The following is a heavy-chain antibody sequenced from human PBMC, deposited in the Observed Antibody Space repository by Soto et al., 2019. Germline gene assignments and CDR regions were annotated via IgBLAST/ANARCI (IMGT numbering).Heavy chain of an antibody. D-gene: IGHD1-1*01. V-gene: IGHV3-23*01. Sequence: EVQLLESGGGLVQPGGSLRLSCTASGFSLSTYGVTWVRQAPGKGLEWVSGVSGGSGTTHYADSVKGRFTITTDNSEKKAYQQMNSLKVQDPAGYYCAKWNGYGDPWGQGTLVTLS. J-gene: IGHJ5*02. CDR3: AKWNGYGDP. CDR1: GFSLSTYG. CDR2: VSGGSGTT.